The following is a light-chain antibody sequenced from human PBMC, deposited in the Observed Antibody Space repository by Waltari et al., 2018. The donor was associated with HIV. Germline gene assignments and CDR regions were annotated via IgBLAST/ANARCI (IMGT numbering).Light chain of an antibody. Sequence: ELTQDPAVSVALGQTIRITCQGDSLRNYYASWYQQKPGQAPLLVLYGRNDRPSGIPDRFSGSKSGNTSSLTISGVQAEDEADYYCNSRDSSGNLWVFGGGTKLTVL. J-gene: IGLJ3*02. V-gene: IGLV3-19*01. CDR3: NSRDSSGNLWV. CDR1: SLRNYY. CDR2: GRN.